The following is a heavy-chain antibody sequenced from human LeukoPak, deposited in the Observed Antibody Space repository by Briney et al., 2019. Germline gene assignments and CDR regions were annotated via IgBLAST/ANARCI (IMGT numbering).Heavy chain of an antibody. CDR1: GYTFTSYG. J-gene: IGHJ3*02. D-gene: IGHD3-22*01. Sequence: ASVKVSCKASGYTFTSYGISWVRQAPGQGLEWMGCISAYNGNTNYAQKLQGRVTMTTDTSTSTAYMELRSLRSDDTAVYYCARALNYYDSSGYFLDIWGQGTMVTVSS. CDR3: ARALNYYDSSGYFLDI. CDR2: ISAYNGNT. V-gene: IGHV1-18*01.